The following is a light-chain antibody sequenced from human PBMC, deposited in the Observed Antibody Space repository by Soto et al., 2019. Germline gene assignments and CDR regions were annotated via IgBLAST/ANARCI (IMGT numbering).Light chain of an antibody. Sequence: QSALDHPASVSCSFGQSITISCSGPNTDLGVYGYVSWYQHQPGKAPKLLIYDVNNRPSGISDRFSGSKSGDTASLTISGLQAEDEADYFCFSKISGFVYGFGTGTKV. CDR3: FSKISGFVYG. J-gene: IGLJ1*01. CDR1: NTDLGVYGY. CDR2: DVN. V-gene: IGLV2-14*01.